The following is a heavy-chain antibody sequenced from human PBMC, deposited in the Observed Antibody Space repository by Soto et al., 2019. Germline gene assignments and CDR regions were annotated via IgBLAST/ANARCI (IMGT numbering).Heavy chain of an antibody. CDR2: IDPSDSYT. Sequence: GESLKISCDGSGYSFTIYCISLVLQMPGKGLEWMGRIDPSDSYTNYSPSFQGHVTISADKSISTAHLQWSSLKASDTAMYYCAGRGVDSYGRKSDYWGQGTLVTVSS. J-gene: IGHJ4*02. CDR1: GYSFTIYC. CDR3: AGRGVDSYGRKSDY. D-gene: IGHD5-18*01. V-gene: IGHV5-10-1*01.